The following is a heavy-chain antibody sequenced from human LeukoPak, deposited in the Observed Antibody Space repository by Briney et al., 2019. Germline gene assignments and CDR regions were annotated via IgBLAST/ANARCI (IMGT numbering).Heavy chain of an antibody. J-gene: IGHJ4*02. Sequence: SETLSLTCTVSGGSISSSSYYWGWIRQPPGKGLEWIGSIYYSGSTYYNPSLKSRVTISVDTSKNQFSLKLSSVTAADTAVYYCANIASRFYSDSGSYNGGIFYFDYWGQGTLVTVSS. D-gene: IGHD3-10*01. CDR2: IYYSGST. V-gene: IGHV4-39*01. CDR1: GGSISSSSYY. CDR3: ANIASRFYSDSGSYNGGIFYFDY.